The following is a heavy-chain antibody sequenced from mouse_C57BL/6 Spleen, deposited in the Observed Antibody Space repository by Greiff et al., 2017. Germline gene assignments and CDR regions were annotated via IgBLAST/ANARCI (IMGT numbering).Heavy chain of an antibody. D-gene: IGHD4-1*01. CDR1: GYTFTGYW. V-gene: IGHV1-9*01. Sequence: VQLQQSGAELMKPGASVKLSCKAPGYTFTGYWIEWVKQRPGHGLEWIGEILPGSGSTNYNEKFKGKATFTADPASNTAYMQLSSLTTEDSAIDYCARTGTGTREYYFDYWGQGTTLTVSS. CDR2: ILPGSGST. CDR3: ARTGTGTREYYFDY. J-gene: IGHJ2*01.